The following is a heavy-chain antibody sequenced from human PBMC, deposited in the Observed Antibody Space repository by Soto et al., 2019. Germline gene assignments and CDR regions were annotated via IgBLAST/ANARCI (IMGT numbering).Heavy chain of an antibody. Sequence: EVQLVESGGGLVKPGGSLRLSCAASGFTFSSYSMNWVRQAPGKGLEWVSSISSSSSYIYYADSVKGRFTISRDNAKNSLYLQMNSLRAEDTAVYYCARENFGGGYSYGPRKYYFDYWGQGTLVTVSS. J-gene: IGHJ4*02. CDR2: ISSSSSYI. CDR1: GFTFSSYS. D-gene: IGHD5-18*01. CDR3: ARENFGGGYSYGPRKYYFDY. V-gene: IGHV3-21*01.